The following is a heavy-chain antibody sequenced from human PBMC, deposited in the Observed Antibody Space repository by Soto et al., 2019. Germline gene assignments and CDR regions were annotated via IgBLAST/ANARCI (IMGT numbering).Heavy chain of an antibody. J-gene: IGHJ4*02. D-gene: IGHD6-6*01. Sequence: GPSVKVSCKASGYTFTGYYMHWVRQAPGQGLEWMGWINPNSGGTNYAQKFQGWVTMTRDTSISTAYMELSRLRSDDTAVYYCARNGYSSSSPILVYCGQGTLVTVSS. CDR2: INPNSGGT. CDR1: GYTFTGYY. V-gene: IGHV1-2*04. CDR3: ARNGYSSSSPILVY.